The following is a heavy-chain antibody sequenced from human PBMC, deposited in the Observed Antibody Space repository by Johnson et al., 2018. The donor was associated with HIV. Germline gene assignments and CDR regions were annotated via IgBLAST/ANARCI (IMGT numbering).Heavy chain of an antibody. J-gene: IGHJ3*02. Sequence: VQLVQSGGGLVQPGRSLRLSCAASGFTFDDYAMHWVRQAPGKGLEWVSGISWNSGSIGYADSVKGRFTISRDNAKNSLYLQMNSLRAEDTALYYCARDRPSSSSSGAFDIWGQGTMVTVSS. D-gene: IGHD6-6*01. CDR2: ISWNSGSI. V-gene: IGHV3-9*01. CDR3: ARDRPSSSSSGAFDI. CDR1: GFTFDDYA.